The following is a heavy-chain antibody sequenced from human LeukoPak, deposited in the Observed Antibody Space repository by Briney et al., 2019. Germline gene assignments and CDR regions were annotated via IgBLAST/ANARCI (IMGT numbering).Heavy chain of an antibody. D-gene: IGHD6-19*01. CDR1: GFACSSYV. J-gene: IGHJ4*02. Sequence: GGSLRLSCAASGFACSSYVMSWVRQAPGKGLEWVSAISGSGGSTYYADSVKGRFTVSRDNSKNTLSLQMNSLRAEDTAVYYCAKGHSSGDFWGQGTLVTVSS. CDR3: AKGHSSGDF. CDR2: ISGSGGST. V-gene: IGHV3-23*01.